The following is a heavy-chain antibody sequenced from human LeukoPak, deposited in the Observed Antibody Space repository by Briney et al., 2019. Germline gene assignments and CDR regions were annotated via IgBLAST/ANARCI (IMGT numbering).Heavy chain of an antibody. V-gene: IGHV3-43*02. CDR1: GFTFDDYA. Sequence: GGSLRLSCAASGFTFDDYAMHWVLQAPGKGLEWVSLISGDGGSTYYADSVKGRFTVSRDNSKNSLCLQMNSLRTEDTALYYCAKDMRGSLFFDIWGQGTMVTVSS. J-gene: IGHJ3*02. CDR3: AKDMRGSLFFDI. CDR2: ISGDGGST.